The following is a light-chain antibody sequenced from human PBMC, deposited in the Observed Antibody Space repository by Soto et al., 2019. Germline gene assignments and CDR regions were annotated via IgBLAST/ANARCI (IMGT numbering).Light chain of an antibody. CDR3: QKYNSAPPLT. J-gene: IGKJ4*01. CDR2: AAS. CDR1: QGISNY. V-gene: IGKV1-27*01. Sequence: DIQMTQSPFSLSASVGDRVTITCRASQGISNYLAWYQQKPGKVPKLLIYAASTLQSGVPSRFSGSGSGTEYTLTISSLQPEDVATYYCQKYNSAPPLTFGGGTKVEIK.